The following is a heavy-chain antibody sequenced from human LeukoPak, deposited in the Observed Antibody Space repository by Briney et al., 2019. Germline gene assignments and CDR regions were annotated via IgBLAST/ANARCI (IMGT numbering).Heavy chain of an antibody. Sequence: SETLSLTCTISGGSISSYYWSWIRQPPGKGLEWIGYVDYRGNTNYNPSLKSRVTISIDTSKSLFSLKLNSVTAADTAVYYCARVEVGAANRQWYGMDVRGQGTTVTVPS. CDR1: GGSISSYY. CDR2: VDYRGNT. CDR3: ARVEVGAANRQWYGMDV. D-gene: IGHD2-15*01. V-gene: IGHV4-59*01. J-gene: IGHJ6*02.